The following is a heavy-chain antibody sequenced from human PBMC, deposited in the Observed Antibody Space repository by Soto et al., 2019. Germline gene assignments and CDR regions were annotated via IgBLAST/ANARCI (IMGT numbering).Heavy chain of an antibody. CDR2: INSDGGII. J-gene: IGHJ4*02. CDR1: RFSLSTYW. CDR3: ARDLGKYYRHYFDN. Sequence: EVHLVGSGGGLVQPGGSLRLSCVASRFSLSTYWMYWVRQAPGKGLMWVSRINSDGGIINYADSVKGRFTISRDNAKNTLYLQMNSLRVNDTAVYYCARDLGKYYRHYFDNGGQRTLVTVSS. D-gene: IGHD1-26*01. V-gene: IGHV3-74*01.